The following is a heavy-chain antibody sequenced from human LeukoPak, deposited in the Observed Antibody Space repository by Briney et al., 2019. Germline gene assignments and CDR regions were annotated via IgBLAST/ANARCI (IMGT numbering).Heavy chain of an antibody. CDR3: ARGVVVPAALYHYYYYYGMDV. D-gene: IGHD2-2*01. J-gene: IGHJ6*02. V-gene: IGHV4-59*01. CDR2: IYYSGST. Sequence: SETLSLTCTVSGGSIRSYYWSWIRQPPGKGLEWIGYIYYSGSTNYNPSLKSRVTISVDTSKNQFSLKLSSVTAADTAVYYCARGVVVPAALYHYYYYYGMDVWGQGTTVTVSS. CDR1: GGSIRSYY.